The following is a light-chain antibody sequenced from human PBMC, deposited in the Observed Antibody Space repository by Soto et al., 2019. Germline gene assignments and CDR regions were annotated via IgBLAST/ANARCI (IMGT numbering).Light chain of an antibody. CDR3: QQSGSSPFT. J-gene: IGKJ3*01. Sequence: EIVLTQSPGTLSLSPGERATLSCRASQSVSSINLAWYQQKPGQAPRLLIYGASSRATGIPDRFSGSGSGTDFTLTISRLEPEDFAVYYCQQSGSSPFTFGPGTKVDIQ. CDR2: GAS. V-gene: IGKV3-20*01. CDR1: QSVSSIN.